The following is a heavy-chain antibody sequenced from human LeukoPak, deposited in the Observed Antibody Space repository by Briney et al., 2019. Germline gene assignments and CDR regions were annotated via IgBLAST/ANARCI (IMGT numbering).Heavy chain of an antibody. V-gene: IGHV4-59*12. D-gene: IGHD6-13*01. CDR1: GASISSYY. J-gene: IGHJ5*02. CDR2: IYYSGST. Sequence: SETLSLTCTVSGASISSYYWSWIRQPPGKGLEWVGYIYYSGSTNYNPSLKSRVTMSVDTSKNQFSLKLSSVTAADTAVYYCARDEARSSSWYRWFDPWGQGTLVTVSS. CDR3: ARDEARSSSWYRWFDP.